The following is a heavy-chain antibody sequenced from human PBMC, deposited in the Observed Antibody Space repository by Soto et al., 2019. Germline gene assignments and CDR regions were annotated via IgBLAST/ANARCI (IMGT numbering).Heavy chain of an antibody. V-gene: IGHV4-34*01. CDR3: ARGRIAAAGLGWFDP. J-gene: IGHJ5*02. CDR2: INHSGST. Sequence: QVHLQQWGAGLLKPSETLSLTCAVYGGSFSGYYWSWIRQPPGKGLEWIGEINHSGSTNYNPSLKSRVTISVDTSKNQFSLKLSSVTAADTAVYYCARGRIAAAGLGWFDPWGQGTLVTVSS. CDR1: GGSFSGYY. D-gene: IGHD6-13*01.